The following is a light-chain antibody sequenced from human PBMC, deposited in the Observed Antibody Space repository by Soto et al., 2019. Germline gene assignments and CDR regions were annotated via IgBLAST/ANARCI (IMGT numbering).Light chain of an antibody. V-gene: IGKV3-20*01. Sequence: ENVLTQSPGTLSLSPGERATLSCRASQTVSSYLTWYQQRPGQAPRLLIYGASKRATGIPDRFSGSGSGTDFTLTISTLEPEDFALYYCKQYGNSPITFGQGTRLEIK. CDR1: QTVSSY. CDR2: GAS. CDR3: KQYGNSPIT. J-gene: IGKJ5*01.